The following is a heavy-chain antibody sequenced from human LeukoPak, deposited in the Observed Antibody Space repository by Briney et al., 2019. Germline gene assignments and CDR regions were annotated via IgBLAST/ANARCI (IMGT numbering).Heavy chain of an antibody. Sequence: PSQTLSLTCTVSGGSISSGGYYWSWIRQPPGKGLEWIGYIYHSGSTYYNPSLKSRVTISVDRSKNQFSLKLSSVTAADTAVYYCAREEYSSSFDYWGQGTLVTVSS. CDR1: GGSISSGGYY. CDR3: AREEYSSSFDY. CDR2: IYHSGST. J-gene: IGHJ4*02. V-gene: IGHV4-30-2*01. D-gene: IGHD6-6*01.